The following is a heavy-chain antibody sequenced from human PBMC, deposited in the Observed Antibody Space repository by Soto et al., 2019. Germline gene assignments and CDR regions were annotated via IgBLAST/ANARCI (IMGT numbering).Heavy chain of an antibody. J-gene: IGHJ4*02. CDR1: GFTFTTYA. V-gene: IGHV3-23*01. CDR2: MSGSGGDT. D-gene: IGHD2-2*01. Sequence: DVQLLESGGGLVQPGGSLRLSCATSGFTFTTYAMSWVRQAPGKGLEWVSSMSGSGGDTYYANSVKGRFTISRDNSENPLYLQMKSLRAEDAPVYYCAKDSSRDCSTTTCYLFDYWGQGTLVTVS. CDR3: AKDSSRDCSTTTCYLFDY.